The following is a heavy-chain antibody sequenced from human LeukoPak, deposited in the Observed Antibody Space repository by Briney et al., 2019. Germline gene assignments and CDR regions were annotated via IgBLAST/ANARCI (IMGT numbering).Heavy chain of an antibody. CDR2: IYPGDSDT. CDR3: ARHSSRDHRYYFDS. CDR1: GYSFTNYW. V-gene: IGHV5-51*01. Sequence: GESLKISCKASGYSFTNYWIGWVRQMPGKGLEWMGSIYPGDSDTRYSPSFQGQVTISADKSITTAYLYWSSLRASDTAIYYCARHSSRDHRYYFDSWGQGTLVSVSS. J-gene: IGHJ4*02.